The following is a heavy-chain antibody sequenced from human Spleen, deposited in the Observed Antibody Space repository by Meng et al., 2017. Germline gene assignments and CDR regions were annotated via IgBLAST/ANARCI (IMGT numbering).Heavy chain of an antibody. CDR3: ASGYTAMASWY. CDR1: GFSFSSYE. J-gene: IGHJ4*02. Sequence: GESLKISCAASGFSFSSYEMNWVRQAPGKGLEWVSSISSSSSYIYYADSVKGRFAISRDNAKNSLYLQMNSLRAEDTAVYYCASGYTAMASWYWGQGTLVTVSS. CDR2: ISSSSSYI. D-gene: IGHD5-18*01. V-gene: IGHV3-21*01.